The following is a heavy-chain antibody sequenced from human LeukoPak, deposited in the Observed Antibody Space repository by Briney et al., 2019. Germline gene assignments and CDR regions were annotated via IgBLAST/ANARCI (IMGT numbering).Heavy chain of an antibody. V-gene: IGHV4-59*01. Sequence: SETLSLTCTVSGGSISSYYWSWIRQPPGKGLEWIGYIYHTGSTSYNPSLKGRVTISVDTSKNQFSLKLSSATAADTAVYYCARGLNRNDYGDYGYWGQGTLVTVSS. CDR1: GGSISSYY. CDR2: IYHTGST. D-gene: IGHD4-17*01. J-gene: IGHJ4*02. CDR3: ARGLNRNDYGDYGY.